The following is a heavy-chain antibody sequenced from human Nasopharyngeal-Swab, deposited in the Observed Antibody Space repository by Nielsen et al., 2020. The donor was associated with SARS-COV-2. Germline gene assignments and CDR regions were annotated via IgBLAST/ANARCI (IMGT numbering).Heavy chain of an antibody. D-gene: IGHD3-22*01. CDR3: ASSMIAETYFDY. V-gene: IGHV4-59*01. CDR2: IYYSGST. Sequence: SETLSLTCTVSGGSISSYYWSWIRQPPGKGLEWIGYIYYSGSTNYNPSLKSRVTISVDTSKNQFSLKLSSVTAADTAGYYCASSMIAETYFDYWGQGTLVTVSS. CDR1: GGSISSYY. J-gene: IGHJ4*02.